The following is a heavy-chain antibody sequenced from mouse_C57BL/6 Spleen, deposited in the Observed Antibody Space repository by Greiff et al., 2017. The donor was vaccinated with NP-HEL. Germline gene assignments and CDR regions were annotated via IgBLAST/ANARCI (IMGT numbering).Heavy chain of an antibody. CDR2: IDPSDSET. D-gene: IGHD2-1*01. CDR1: GYTFTSYW. J-gene: IGHJ4*01. Sequence: QVQLQQPGAELVRPGSSVKLSCKASGYTFTSYWMHWVKQRPIQGLEWIGNIDPSDSETHYNQKFKDKATLTVDKSSSTAYMQLSSLTSEDSAVYYCARNYGNYDATDYWGQGTSVTVSS. V-gene: IGHV1-52*01. CDR3: ARNYGNYDATDY.